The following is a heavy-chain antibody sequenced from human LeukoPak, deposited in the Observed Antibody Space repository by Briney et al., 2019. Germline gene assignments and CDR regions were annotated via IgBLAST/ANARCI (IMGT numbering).Heavy chain of an antibody. V-gene: IGHV1-18*01. D-gene: IGHD4-23*01. J-gene: IGHJ5*02. CDR2: ISAYDGNT. CDR1: GYTFTSYG. Sequence: ASVKVSCKASGYTFTSYGISWVRQAPGQGLEWMGWISAYDGNTNYAQKFQARVTMTTDTSTSTAYMELRSLRSDDTAVYYCARRVDYGGTYNWFDPWGQGTLVTVSS. CDR3: ARRVDYGGTYNWFDP.